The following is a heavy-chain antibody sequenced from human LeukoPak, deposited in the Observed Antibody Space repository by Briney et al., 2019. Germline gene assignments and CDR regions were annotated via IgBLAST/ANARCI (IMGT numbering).Heavy chain of an antibody. J-gene: IGHJ4*02. CDR2: IYYSGST. D-gene: IGHD6-19*01. Sequence: SETLSLTCTVSGYSIRDSSYYWGWVRQSPGKGLEWIGTIYYSGSTYYNPSLRSRVTMSIDTSKNQFSLRLISVTAADTAVFYCARQRYSSGWYAWFFDYWGQGSLVTVSS. V-gene: IGHV4-39*01. CDR3: ARQRYSSGWYAWFFDY. CDR1: GYSIRDSSYY.